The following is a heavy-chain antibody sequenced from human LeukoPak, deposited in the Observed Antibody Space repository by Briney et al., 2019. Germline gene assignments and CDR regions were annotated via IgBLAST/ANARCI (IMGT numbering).Heavy chain of an antibody. Sequence: PGGSLRLSCAASGFTFSSYGMHWVRQAPGKGPEWVAVISYDGSNKYYEDSVKGRFTISRDNSKNTLYLQMNSLRAEDTAVYYCAKDGSGSYYGSSDYWGQGTLVTVSS. CDR2: ISYDGSNK. D-gene: IGHD3-10*01. J-gene: IGHJ4*02. CDR1: GFTFSSYG. CDR3: AKDGSGSYYGSSDY. V-gene: IGHV3-30*18.